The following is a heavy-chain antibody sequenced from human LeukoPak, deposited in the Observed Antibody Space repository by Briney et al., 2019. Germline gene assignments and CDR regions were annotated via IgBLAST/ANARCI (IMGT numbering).Heavy chain of an antibody. V-gene: IGHV3-7*01. CDR3: ARGGSGYSYGKIDS. CDR1: GFTFSSYW. D-gene: IGHD5-18*01. CDR2: IKQDGSET. Sequence: GGSLRLSCVASGFTFSSYWMTWVRQAPGKGLEWVANIKQDGSETYCVDSVKGRFTISRDNAKNSLYLQMNSLRDEDTAVYYCARGGSGYSYGKIDSWGQGILVTVSS. J-gene: IGHJ4*02.